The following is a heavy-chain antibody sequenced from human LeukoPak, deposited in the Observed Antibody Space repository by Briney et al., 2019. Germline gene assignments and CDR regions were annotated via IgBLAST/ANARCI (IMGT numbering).Heavy chain of an antibody. CDR2: INHSGST. CDR3: ARTRSSSWYYYYYMDV. J-gene: IGHJ6*03. Sequence: SETLSLTCAVYGGSFSGYYWSWIRQPPGKGLEWIGEINHSGSTNYNPSLKSRVTISVDTSKNQFSLKLSSVTAADTAVYYCARTRSSSWYYYYYMDVWGKGTTVTVSS. V-gene: IGHV4-34*01. D-gene: IGHD6-13*01. CDR1: GGSFSGYY.